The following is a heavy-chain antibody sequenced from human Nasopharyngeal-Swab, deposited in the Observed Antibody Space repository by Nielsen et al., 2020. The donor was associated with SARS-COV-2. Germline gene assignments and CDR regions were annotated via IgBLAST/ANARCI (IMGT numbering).Heavy chain of an antibody. Sequence: GGSLRLSCAGSGFTFSRYWMSWVRQAPGKGLEWVANIKEDGSDKYYVDSVKGRFTISKDNAKNSLYLQMNSLRAEDTAVYFCARDPPFTGDYYFDYWSQGTLVTVSS. J-gene: IGHJ4*02. CDR3: ARDPPFTGDYYFDY. D-gene: IGHD7-27*01. V-gene: IGHV3-7*01. CDR1: GFTFSRYW. CDR2: IKEDGSDK.